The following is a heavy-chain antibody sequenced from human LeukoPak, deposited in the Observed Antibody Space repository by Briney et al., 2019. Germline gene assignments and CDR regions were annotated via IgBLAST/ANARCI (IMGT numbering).Heavy chain of an antibody. CDR2: IYYGGSP. Sequence: SETLSLTYNVSGGSISTTTNSWGWAWIRQRPTKGMEWIGSIYYGGSPYYTSSLKSRVTISVDTSKNQFSLKLASLTAADTAVYYCARRPIEGSTGFYFDPWGPGTLVTVSS. J-gene: IGHJ5*02. D-gene: IGHD1-1*01. CDR1: GGSISTTTNS. CDR3: ARRPIEGSTGFYFDP. V-gene: IGHV4-39*01.